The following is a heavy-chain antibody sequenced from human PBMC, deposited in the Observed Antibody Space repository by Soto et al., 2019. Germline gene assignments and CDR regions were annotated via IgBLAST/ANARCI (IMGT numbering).Heavy chain of an antibody. J-gene: IGHJ3*01. Sequence: QVQLIESGGGVVQPGGSLRLSCAASGFSFETHGMHWVRQAPGKGLEWVSLISYDGSNGYYADSVKGRFTISRDNTKNTLHLQMNSLTPEDTAIYYCAKVHFSILSAYDVWGQGTEVTVS. CDR3: AKVHFSILSAYDV. CDR2: ISYDGSNG. CDR1: GFSFETHG. D-gene: IGHD3-3*02. V-gene: IGHV3-30*18.